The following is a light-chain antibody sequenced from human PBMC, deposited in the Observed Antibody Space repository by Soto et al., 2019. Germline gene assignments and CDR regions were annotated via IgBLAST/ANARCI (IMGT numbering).Light chain of an antibody. J-gene: IGKJ1*01. CDR2: GAS. CDR3: HQYAGT. Sequence: DIVLTQSPGTLSLSPGERATLSCRASQSVSSSYLAWYQQKPGQAPRLLIYGASSRATGIPDRFSGSGSGTDFTLTISRLEPEDFAVYYCHQYAGTFGQGTKVDIK. V-gene: IGKV3-20*01. CDR1: QSVSSSY.